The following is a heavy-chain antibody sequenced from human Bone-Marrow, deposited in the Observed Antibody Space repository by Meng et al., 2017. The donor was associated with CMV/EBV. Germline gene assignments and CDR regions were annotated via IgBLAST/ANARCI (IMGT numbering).Heavy chain of an antibody. CDR2: IYHSGST. Sequence: GSLRLSCTVSGYSISSGYYWGWIRQPPGEGLEWIGSIYHSGSTYYNPSLKSRVTISVDTSKNQFSLRLSSVTAADTAVYYCARRPRVPAARGNFDYWGQRTLVTVSS. CDR1: GYSISSGYY. V-gene: IGHV4-38-2*02. D-gene: IGHD2-2*01. J-gene: IGHJ4*02. CDR3: ARRPRVPAARGNFDY.